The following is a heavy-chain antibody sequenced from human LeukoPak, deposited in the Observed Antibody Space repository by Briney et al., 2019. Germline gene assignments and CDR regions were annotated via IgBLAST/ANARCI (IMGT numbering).Heavy chain of an antibody. Sequence: GGSLRLSCAASGFTFSSYAMHWVRQAPGKGLEWVAVIWYDGSNKYYVDSVKGRFTISRDNSKNTLSLQMNSLRAEDTAVYYCARVNYDYGAYVGAFDIWGQGTMVTVSS. CDR2: IWYDGSNK. V-gene: IGHV3-33*01. CDR1: GFTFSSYA. D-gene: IGHD4-17*01. CDR3: ARVNYDYGAYVGAFDI. J-gene: IGHJ3*02.